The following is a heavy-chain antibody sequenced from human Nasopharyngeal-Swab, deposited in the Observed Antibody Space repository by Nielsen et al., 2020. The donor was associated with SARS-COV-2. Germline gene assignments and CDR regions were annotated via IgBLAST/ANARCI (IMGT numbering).Heavy chain of an antibody. D-gene: IGHD6-19*01. CDR3: AGTDRGISVWSGERVDY. CDR1: GFTFSSYS. CDR2: ISSSSSTI. V-gene: IGHV3-48*01. Sequence: GESLKISCAASGFTFSSYSMNWVRQAPGKGLEWVSYISSSSSTIYYADSVKGRFTISRDNAKNSLYLQMNSLRAEDTAVYYCAGTDRGISVWSGERVDYWGQGTLVTVSS. J-gene: IGHJ4*02.